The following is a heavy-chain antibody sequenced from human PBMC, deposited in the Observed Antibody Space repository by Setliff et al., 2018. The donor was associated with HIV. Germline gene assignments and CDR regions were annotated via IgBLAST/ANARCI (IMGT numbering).Heavy chain of an antibody. Sequence: SVKVSCKASGGIFSRFAISWVRQAPGQGLEWMGGIIPIFGTANYAQKFQGRVTITADESTSTAYMELSSLRSEDTAVYYCGVGPEKIYYYYGMDVWGQGTTVTVSS. V-gene: IGHV1-69*13. D-gene: IGHD1-26*01. CDR1: GGIFSRFA. J-gene: IGHJ6*02. CDR2: IIPIFGTA. CDR3: GVGPEKIYYYYGMDV.